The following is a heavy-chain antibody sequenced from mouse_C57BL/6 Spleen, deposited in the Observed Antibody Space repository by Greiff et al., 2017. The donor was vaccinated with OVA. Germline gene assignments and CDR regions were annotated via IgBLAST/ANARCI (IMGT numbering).Heavy chain of an antibody. CDR1: GYTFTSYW. CDR2: IDPSDSYA. CDR3: ARSDGSSDVDY. D-gene: IGHD1-1*01. Sequence: QVQLQQPGAELVKPGASVKLSCKASGYTFTSYWMQWVKQRPGQGLEWIGEIDPSDSYANYNQKIKGKATLTVNTSSSTAYMQLSSLTSEAAAVYYCARSDGSSDVDYWGQGTLVTVSA. J-gene: IGHJ3*01. V-gene: IGHV1-50*01.